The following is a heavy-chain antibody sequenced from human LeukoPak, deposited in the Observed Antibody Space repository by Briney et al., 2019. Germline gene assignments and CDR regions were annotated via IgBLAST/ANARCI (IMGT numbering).Heavy chain of an antibody. J-gene: IGHJ5*02. V-gene: IGHV1-8*01. CDR3: ARDEWGYCSGGSCYSAWFDP. D-gene: IGHD2-15*01. Sequence: ASVKVSCKASGYTFTSYDINWVRQATGQGLEWMGWMNPNSGNTGYAQKFQGRVTMTRNTPISTAYMELSSLRSEDTAVYYCARDEWGYCSGGSCYSAWFDPWGQGTLVTVSS. CDR2: MNPNSGNT. CDR1: GYTFTSYD.